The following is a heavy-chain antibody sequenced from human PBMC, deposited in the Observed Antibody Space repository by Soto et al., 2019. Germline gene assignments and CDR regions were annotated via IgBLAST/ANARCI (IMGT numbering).Heavy chain of an antibody. CDR3: ASWDALLWFGECYGMDV. V-gene: IGHV4-4*02. CDR1: GGYIISTNW. J-gene: IGHJ6*02. CDR2: IYHSGST. D-gene: IGHD3-10*01. Sequence: SATLSHSCSIAGGYIISTNWWHWLRQTHGKGLEWIGEIYHSGSTNYNPSLKSRVTISVDKSKNQFSLKLSSVTAADTAVYYCASWDALLWFGECYGMDVWGQGTTVTVS.